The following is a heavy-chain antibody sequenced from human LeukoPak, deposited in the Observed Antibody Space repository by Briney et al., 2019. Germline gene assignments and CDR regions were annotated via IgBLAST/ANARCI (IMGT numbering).Heavy chain of an antibody. D-gene: IGHD3-3*01. CDR1: GFTFSSYA. J-gene: IGHJ4*02. Sequence: PGGSLRLSCAASGFTFSSYAMSWVRQAPGKGLEWVSAMSGSGGSTYYADSVKGRFTISRDNSKNTLYLQMNSLRAEDTAVYYCAKDPGEWLLYFDYWGQGTLVTVSS. CDR2: MSGSGGST. V-gene: IGHV3-23*01. CDR3: AKDPGEWLLYFDY.